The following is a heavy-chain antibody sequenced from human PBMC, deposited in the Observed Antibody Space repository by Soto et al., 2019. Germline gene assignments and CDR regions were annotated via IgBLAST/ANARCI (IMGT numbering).Heavy chain of an antibody. V-gene: IGHV4-34*01. Sequence: PSETLSLTCAVYGGSFSGYYWSWIRQPPGKGLEWIGEINHSGSTNYNPSLKSRVTISVDTSKNQISLKLSSVTAADTAVYYCASTPLPSVIGYCSGGSCYSGHYWGQGTLVTVSS. CDR3: ASTPLPSVIGYCSGGSCYSGHY. D-gene: IGHD2-15*01. CDR1: GGSFSGYY. CDR2: INHSGST. J-gene: IGHJ4*02.